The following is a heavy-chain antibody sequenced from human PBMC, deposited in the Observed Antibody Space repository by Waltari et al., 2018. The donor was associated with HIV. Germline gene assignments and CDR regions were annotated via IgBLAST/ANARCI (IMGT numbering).Heavy chain of an antibody. V-gene: IGHV4-30-4*01. CDR3: AREVLLDASGTSRYFYGMDV. D-gene: IGHD3-10*01. CDR1: GGYLHSGDYY. CDR2: IYYSGST. J-gene: IGHJ6*02. Sequence: QVQLQESGPGLVKPSQTLSLTCSVSGGYLHSGDYYWTWIRQPPGKGLEWIGYIYYSGSTYYNPSLKSRVSISVDRSKNRFSLKLSSVTAADTAVYYCAREVLLDASGTSRYFYGMDVWGQGTTVTVSS.